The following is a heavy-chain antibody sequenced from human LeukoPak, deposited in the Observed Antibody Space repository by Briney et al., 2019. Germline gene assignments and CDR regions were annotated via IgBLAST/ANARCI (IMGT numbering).Heavy chain of an antibody. Sequence: GASVKVSCKASGYTFTSYGISWVRQAPGQGLEWMGGIIPIFGTANYAQKFQGRVTITADESTSTAYMELSSLRSEDTAVYYCARGSDYMDVWGKGTTVTVSS. J-gene: IGHJ6*03. CDR2: IIPIFGTA. CDR1: GYTFTSYG. CDR3: ARGSDYMDV. V-gene: IGHV1-69*13.